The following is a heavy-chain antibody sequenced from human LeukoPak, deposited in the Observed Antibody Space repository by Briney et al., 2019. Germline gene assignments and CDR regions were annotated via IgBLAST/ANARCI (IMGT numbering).Heavy chain of an antibody. CDR2: INHSGST. Sequence: SETLSLTCAVYGGSFSGYYWSWIRQPPGKGLEWIGEINHSGSTNYNPSLKSRVTISVDTSKDQFSLKLSSVTAADTAVYYCATGWLVLYWGQGTLVTVSS. D-gene: IGHD6-19*01. V-gene: IGHV4-34*01. CDR1: GGSFSGYY. J-gene: IGHJ4*02. CDR3: ATGWLVLY.